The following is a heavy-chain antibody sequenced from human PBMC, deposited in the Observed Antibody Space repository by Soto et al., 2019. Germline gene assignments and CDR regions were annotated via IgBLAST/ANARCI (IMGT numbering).Heavy chain of an antibody. CDR3: TRLPPVLLWFGEPTRGMDV. V-gene: IGHV3-73*01. CDR1: GFTFSGSA. J-gene: IGHJ6*02. D-gene: IGHD3-10*01. Sequence: PGGSLRLSCAASGFTFSGSAMHWVRQASGKGLEWVGRIRSKANSYATAYAASVKGRFTISRDDSKNAAYLQMNSLKTEDTAVYYCTRLPPVLLWFGEPTRGMDVWGQGTTVTVSS. CDR2: IRSKANSYAT.